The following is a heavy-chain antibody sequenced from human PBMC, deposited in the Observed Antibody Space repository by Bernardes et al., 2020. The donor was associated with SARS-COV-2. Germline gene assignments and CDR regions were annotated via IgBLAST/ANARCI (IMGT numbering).Heavy chain of an antibody. J-gene: IGHJ4*02. D-gene: IGHD1-26*01. Sequence: GGSLRLSRAASGFTFSSYAMTWVRQAPGKGLEWVSTFSASSGSTSYADSVKGRFAISRDNSKNTLYLQMNSLRAEDTAVYYCAKGANSGALLTWDYWGQGTLVIVSS. CDR2: FSASSGST. CDR1: GFTFSSYA. CDR3: AKGANSGALLTWDY. V-gene: IGHV3-23*01.